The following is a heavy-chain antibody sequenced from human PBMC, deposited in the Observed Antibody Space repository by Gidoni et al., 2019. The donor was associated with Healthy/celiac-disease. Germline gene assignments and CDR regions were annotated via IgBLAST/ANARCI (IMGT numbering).Heavy chain of an antibody. CDR3: AREGTVTMGAYYYYYGMDV. Sequence: QVHLVESGGGVVQPGRSLSLSCAASGFTFSSSGMHWVRQAPGKGLEWVAVIGYDGSNKYYADSVKGRFTISRDNSKNTLYLQMNSLRAEDTAVYYCAREGTVTMGAYYYYYGMDVWGQGTTVTVSS. D-gene: IGHD4-17*01. CDR1: GFTFSSSG. V-gene: IGHV3-33*01. J-gene: IGHJ6*02. CDR2: IGYDGSNK.